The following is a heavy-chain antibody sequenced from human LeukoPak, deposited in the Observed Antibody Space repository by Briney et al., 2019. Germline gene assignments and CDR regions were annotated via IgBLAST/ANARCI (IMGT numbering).Heavy chain of an antibody. J-gene: IGHJ4*02. V-gene: IGHV3-30-3*01. CDR1: GFTFSSYA. CDR2: ISYDGSNK. D-gene: IGHD2-2*01. CDR3: ARGPYCSSTSCYVLGEFDY. Sequence: GGSLRLSCAASGFTFSSYAMSWVRQAPGKGLEWVAVISYDGSNKYYADSVKGRFTISRDNSKNTLYLQMNSLRAEDTAVYYCARGPYCSSTSCYVLGEFDYWGQGTLVTVSS.